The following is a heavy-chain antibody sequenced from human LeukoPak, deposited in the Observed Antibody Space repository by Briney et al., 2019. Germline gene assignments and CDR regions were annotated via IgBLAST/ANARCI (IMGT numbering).Heavy chain of an antibody. CDR1: GYTFTSYG. CDR2: ISAYNGNT. Sequence: GASVKVSCKASGYTFTSYGISWVRQAPGQGLEWMGWISAYNGNTNYAQKLQGRVTMTTDTSTSTAYMELRSLRSDDTAVYYCARDSSILSGYDSNYFDYWGQGTLVTVSS. D-gene: IGHD5-12*01. J-gene: IGHJ4*02. V-gene: IGHV1-18*01. CDR3: ARDSSILSGYDSNYFDY.